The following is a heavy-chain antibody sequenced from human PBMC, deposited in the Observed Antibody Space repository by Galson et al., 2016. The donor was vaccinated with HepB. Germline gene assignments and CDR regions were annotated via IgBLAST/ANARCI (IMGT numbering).Heavy chain of an antibody. J-gene: IGHJ3*01. Sequence: SVKVSCKASGYTFTGYYIHWVRQAPGQGLEWMGWINPNSGGTNYAQRFQGRVTMTRDTSISTAFMELSGLRSDDTAAYYCARGDSWSFFTFDVWGQGTMVTVSS. CDR1: GYTFTGYY. V-gene: IGHV1-2*02. D-gene: IGHD1-26*01. CDR3: ARGDSWSFFTFDV. CDR2: INPNSGGT.